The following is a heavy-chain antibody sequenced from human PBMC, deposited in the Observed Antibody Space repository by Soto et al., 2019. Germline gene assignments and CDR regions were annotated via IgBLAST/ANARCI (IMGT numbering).Heavy chain of an antibody. Sequence: QVQLQESGPGLVKPSQTLSLTCTVSGASISSGYWSWIRQSPGKGLEWIGYIYYDGRTYYNPSLTSRVTISVDTAQNQFSLILSSVTAADTAVYHCASSGVDDSPSYFWFYFDYWGQGSLVTVSS. V-gene: IGHV4-30-4*01. J-gene: IGHJ4*02. CDR3: ASSGVDDSPSYFWFYFDY. D-gene: IGHD3-10*01. CDR2: IYYDGRT. CDR1: GASISSGY.